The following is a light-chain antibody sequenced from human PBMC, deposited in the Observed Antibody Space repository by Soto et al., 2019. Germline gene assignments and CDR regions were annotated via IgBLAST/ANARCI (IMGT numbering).Light chain of an antibody. J-gene: IGKJ3*01. CDR1: QGIANH. CDR3: QQFYRYPFP. Sequence: DIQLTQSPSFLSASVGDRVTITCRASQGIANHFAWYQQKPAKTPSLLIYQASTLQSVVPSRFSGSQSGTEFTLTIRSRQPEDFSTTHCQQFYRYPFPFGPATKVDVK. V-gene: IGKV1-9*01. CDR2: QAS.